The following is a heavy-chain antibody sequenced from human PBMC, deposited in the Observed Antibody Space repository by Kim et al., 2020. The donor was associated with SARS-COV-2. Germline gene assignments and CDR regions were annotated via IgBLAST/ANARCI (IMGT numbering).Heavy chain of an antibody. CDR3: AKAATLSSGWSRATYYFDY. D-gene: IGHD6-19*01. V-gene: IGHV3-23*01. Sequence: GGSLRLSCAASGFTFSSYAMSWVRQAPGKGLEWVSAISGSGGSTYYADSVKGRFTISRDNSKNTLYLQMNSLRAEDTAVYYCAKAATLSSGWSRATYYFDYWGQGTLVTVSS. CDR2: ISGSGGST. CDR1: GFTFSSYA. J-gene: IGHJ4*02.